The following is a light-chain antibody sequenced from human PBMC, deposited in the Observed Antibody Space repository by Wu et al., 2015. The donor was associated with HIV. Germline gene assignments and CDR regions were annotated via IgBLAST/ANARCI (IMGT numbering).Light chain of an antibody. V-gene: IGKV1-5*03. Sequence: DIHLTQSPSTLSASVGDRVTITCRASQTLNDWLAWYQQKPGKAPNLLIWRASTLERGVPSRFSGSGSGTNYTLIISGLQPEDFATYYCQQYDGFSPLTFGGGTKVDIQ. CDR3: QQYDGFSPLT. CDR2: RAS. J-gene: IGKJ4*01. CDR1: QTLNDW.